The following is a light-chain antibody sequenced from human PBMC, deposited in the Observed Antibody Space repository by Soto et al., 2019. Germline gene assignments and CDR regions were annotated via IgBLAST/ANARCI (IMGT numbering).Light chain of an antibody. J-gene: IGKJ4*01. Sequence: EIVMTQSPATLSVSPGEGVTLSCTASQSIGTSLAWYQQKRGQTPRLLIYGVSTRASGIPARFSGSGFGTDFTLTISSLQSEDFAVYYCQQYTNWPLTFGGGTNVEI. V-gene: IGKV3-15*01. CDR2: GVS. CDR3: QQYTNWPLT. CDR1: QSIGTS.